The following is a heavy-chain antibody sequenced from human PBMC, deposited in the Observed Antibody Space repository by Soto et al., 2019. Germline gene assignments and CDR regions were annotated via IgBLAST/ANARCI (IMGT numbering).Heavy chain of an antibody. CDR2: IYPGDPDSDS. D-gene: IGHD3-10*01. CDR1: GYTLSDYW. V-gene: IGHV5-51*01. CDR3: ARHVDGYGPSLDY. J-gene: IGHJ4*02. Sequence: GESLKISCQASGYTLSDYWIGWVRQMPGKGLEWMGRIYPGDPDSDSKDSASLRGQVTISADKSTATAYLQWSSLKTSDTAIYYCARHVDGYGPSLDYWGQGTLVTVSS.